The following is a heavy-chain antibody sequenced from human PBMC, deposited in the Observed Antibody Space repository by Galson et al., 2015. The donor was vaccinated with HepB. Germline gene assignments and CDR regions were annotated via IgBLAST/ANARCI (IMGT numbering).Heavy chain of an antibody. CDR2: ISGSGGST. D-gene: IGHD3-22*01. Sequence: SLRLSCAASEFTFSSYAMSWVRQAPGKGLEWVSVISGSGGSTYYTDSVKGRFTISRDNSKNTVYLQMNSLRAEDTAVYYCAKDSVYYYDSSGYHDYWGQGTQVTVSS. J-gene: IGHJ4*02. V-gene: IGHV3-23*01. CDR1: EFTFSSYA. CDR3: AKDSVYYYDSSGYHDY.